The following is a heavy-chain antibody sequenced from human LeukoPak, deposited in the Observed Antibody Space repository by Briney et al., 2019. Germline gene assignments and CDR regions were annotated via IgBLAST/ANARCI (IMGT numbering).Heavy chain of an antibody. CDR1: GFTFSSYG. J-gene: IGHJ4*02. CDR2: ISYDGSNK. D-gene: IGHD5-18*01. Sequence: PGGSLRLSCAASGFTFSSYGMHWVRQAPGKGLEWVAVISYDGSNKYYADSVKGRFTISRDNSKNTLYLQMNSLRAEDTAVYYCAKVHGYSYIFDYWGQGTLVTVSS. CDR3: AKVHGYSYIFDY. V-gene: IGHV3-30*18.